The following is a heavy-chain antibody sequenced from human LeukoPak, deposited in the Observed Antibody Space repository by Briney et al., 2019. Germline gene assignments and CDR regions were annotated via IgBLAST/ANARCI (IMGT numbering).Heavy chain of an antibody. J-gene: IGHJ6*02. V-gene: IGHV1-18*01. CDR2: ISAYNGNT. CDR3: ARVPGTTLDYYYGMDV. D-gene: IGHD1-7*01. CDR1: GYTFTSYG. Sequence: ASVKVSCKASGYTFTSYGISWVRQAPGQGLEWMGWISAYNGNTNYAQKLQGRVTITRDTSASTAYMELSSLRSEDTAVYYCARVPGTTLDYYYGMDVWGQGTTVTVSS.